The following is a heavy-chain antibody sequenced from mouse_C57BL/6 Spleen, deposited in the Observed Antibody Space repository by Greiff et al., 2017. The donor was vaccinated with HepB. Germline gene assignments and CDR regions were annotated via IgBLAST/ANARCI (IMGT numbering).Heavy chain of an antibody. V-gene: IGHV1-39*01. D-gene: IGHD2-4*01. J-gene: IGHJ4*01. Sequence: EVKLMESGPELVKPGASVKISCKASGYSFTDYNMNWVKQSNGKSLEWIGVINPNYGTTSYNQKFKGKATLTVDQSSSTAYMQLNSLTSEDSAVYYCARFDYDGGYAMDYWGQGTSVTVSS. CDR2: INPNYGTT. CDR1: GYSFTDYN. CDR3: ARFDYDGGYAMDY.